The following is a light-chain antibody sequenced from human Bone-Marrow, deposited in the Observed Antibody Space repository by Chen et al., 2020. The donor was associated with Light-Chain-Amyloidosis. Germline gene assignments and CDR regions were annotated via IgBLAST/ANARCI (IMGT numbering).Light chain of an antibody. CDR1: SSDVATYNL. CDR3: CSYAGTSIPYV. CDR2: GAT. J-gene: IGLJ1*01. Sequence: QSALTQPASVSGSPGQSITISCTGVSSDVATYNLVSWYQQLPGKAPKLVIYGATTRPSGVSNRFSGSMSGRTASLTISGLQAEDEGDYYCCSYAGTSIPYVFGTGTKVIVL. V-gene: IGLV2-23*01.